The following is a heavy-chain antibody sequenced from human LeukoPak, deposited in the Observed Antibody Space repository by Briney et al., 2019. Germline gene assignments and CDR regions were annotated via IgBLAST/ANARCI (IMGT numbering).Heavy chain of an antibody. D-gene: IGHD3-9*01. CDR2: VSGSGGST. V-gene: IGHV3-23*01. J-gene: IGHJ4*02. CDR3: ARDTDETYYDILTGYYPLDY. CDR1: GFTFSSYA. Sequence: GGSLRLSCAASGFTFSSYAMSWVRQAPGKGLEWVSAVSGSGGSTYYADSVKGRFTISRDNSKNTLYLQMNSLRAEDTAVYYCARDTDETYYDILTGYYPLDYWGQGTLVTVSS.